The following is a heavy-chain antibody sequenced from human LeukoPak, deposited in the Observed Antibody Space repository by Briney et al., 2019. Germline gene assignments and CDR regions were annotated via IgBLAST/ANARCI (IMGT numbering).Heavy chain of an antibody. Sequence: SETLSLTCTVSGGSISGYYWVWIRQPPGKGLEWIGYIYYSGNTNYNPSLKSRVTISVDTSKNQFSLKLSSVTAADTAVYYCARGDLGYCSGGSCYLYYFDYWGQGTLVTVSS. CDR3: ARGDLGYCSGGSCYLYYFDY. J-gene: IGHJ4*02. CDR2: IYYSGNT. V-gene: IGHV4-59*12. D-gene: IGHD2-15*01. CDR1: GGSISGYY.